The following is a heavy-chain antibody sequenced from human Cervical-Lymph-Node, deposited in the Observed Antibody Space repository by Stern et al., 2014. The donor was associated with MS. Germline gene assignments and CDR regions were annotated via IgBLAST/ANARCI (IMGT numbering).Heavy chain of an antibody. V-gene: IGHV3-9*01. CDR2: MSWNSDNI. D-gene: IGHD1-14*01. CDR3: ASNPFYYYGLDV. J-gene: IGHJ6*02. Sequence: EVQLLESGGGLVQPGRSLRLSCVASGFSFDEYYMHWVRQAPGKGLEWVSGMSWNSDNIGYAASVKGRFTISRDIAKNSLYLQMNSLRAEDTALYYCASNPFYYYGLDVWGQGTTVTVSS. CDR1: GFSFDEYY.